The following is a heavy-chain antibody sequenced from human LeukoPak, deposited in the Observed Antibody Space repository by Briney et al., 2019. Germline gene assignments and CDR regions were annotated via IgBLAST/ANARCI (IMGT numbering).Heavy chain of an antibody. CDR1: GYTFTSYG. D-gene: IGHD3-3*01. CDR2: INPSGGST. Sequence: ASVKVSCKASGYTFTSYGISWVRQAPGQGLEWMGIINPSGGSTSYAQKFQGRVTMTRDTSTSTVYMELSSLRSEDTAVYYCARAEGYWSWFDPWGQGTLVTVSS. J-gene: IGHJ5*02. CDR3: ARAEGYWSWFDP. V-gene: IGHV1-46*01.